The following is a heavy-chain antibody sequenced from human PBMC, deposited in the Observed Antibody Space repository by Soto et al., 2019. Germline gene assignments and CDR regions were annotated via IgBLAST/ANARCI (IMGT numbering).Heavy chain of an antibody. CDR1: GFTFTYYW. CDR2: IKQDGSEK. D-gene: IGHD2-2*01. J-gene: IGHJ4*02. CDR3: ASDDQLAWDY. V-gene: IGHV3-7*01. Sequence: PGGSLRLSCAASGFTFTYYWMSWVRQAPGKGLEWVAHIKQDGSEKYYVDSVKGRFTISRDNAKNSLYLQMNSLRAEDTAVYYCASDDQLAWDYWGQGTLVTVSS.